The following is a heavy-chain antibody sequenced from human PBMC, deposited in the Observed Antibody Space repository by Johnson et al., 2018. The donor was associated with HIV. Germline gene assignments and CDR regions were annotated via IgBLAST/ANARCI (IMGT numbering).Heavy chain of an antibody. D-gene: IGHD2-8*01. CDR1: GFTFNNAW. Sequence: QVQLVESGGGLVKPGGSLRLSCAVSGFTFNNAWMSWVRQAPGKGLEWVAFIRYDGSNKYYADSVKGRFTISRDNSKNTLYLQMNSLRAEYTAVYYCMLRTHAEKAFDIWGQGTMVTVSS. V-gene: IGHV3-30*02. CDR2: IRYDGSNK. J-gene: IGHJ3*02. CDR3: MLRTHAEKAFDI.